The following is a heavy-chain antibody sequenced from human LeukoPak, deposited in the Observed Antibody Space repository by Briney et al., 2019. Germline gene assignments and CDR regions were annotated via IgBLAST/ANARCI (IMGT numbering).Heavy chain of an antibody. CDR3: ARGRSSGWFYFDS. CDR1: GITVSSNY. V-gene: IGHV3-66*01. J-gene: IGHJ4*02. Sequence: GGSLRLSCAAYGITVSSNYMNWVRQAPGKGLEWVSVIYSGGSTYYADSVKGRFTISRDNSKNTLYLQMNRLRAEDTAVYYCARGRSSGWFYFDSWGQGTLVTVSS. CDR2: IYSGGST. D-gene: IGHD6-13*01.